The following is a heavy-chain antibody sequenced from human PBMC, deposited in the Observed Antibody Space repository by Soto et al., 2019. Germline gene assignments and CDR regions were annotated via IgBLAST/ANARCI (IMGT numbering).Heavy chain of an antibody. Sequence: QVQLVESGGGVVQPGRSLRLSCAASGFTFSSYGMHWVRQAPGKGLEWVAVIWYDGSNKYYADSVKGRFTISRDNSKNTLELQMNSLRAEDTAVYYCERDRYSSGWYEFDYCGQGTLVTVSS. CDR2: IWYDGSNK. D-gene: IGHD6-19*01. CDR3: ERDRYSSGWYEFDY. V-gene: IGHV3-33*01. J-gene: IGHJ4*02. CDR1: GFTFSSYG.